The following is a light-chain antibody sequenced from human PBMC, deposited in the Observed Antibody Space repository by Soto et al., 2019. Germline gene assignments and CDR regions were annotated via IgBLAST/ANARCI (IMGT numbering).Light chain of an antibody. CDR1: SSDIGDYDY. CDR2: DVT. Sequence: QSALTQPASVSGSPGQSITISCTGTSSDIGDYDYVSWYQHLPGKAPKLLIFDVTHRPSGVSDRFSGSKSGNTASLTISGVRPEDKADYYCCSYTDIALDVVFGGGTQLTVL. V-gene: IGLV2-14*01. J-gene: IGLJ2*01. CDR3: CSYTDIALDVV.